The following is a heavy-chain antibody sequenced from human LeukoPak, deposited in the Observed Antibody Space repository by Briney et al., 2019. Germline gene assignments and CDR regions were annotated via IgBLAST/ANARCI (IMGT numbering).Heavy chain of an antibody. Sequence: SETLSLTCTVSGGSISSYYWSWIRLPPGKGLEWIGYIYYSGSTNYNPSLKSRVTIPVDTSKNQFSLKLSSVTAADTAVYYCARDVGYGDYAFDYWGQGTLVTVSS. D-gene: IGHD4-17*01. V-gene: IGHV4-59*01. CDR1: GGSISSYY. CDR2: IYYSGST. CDR3: ARDVGYGDYAFDY. J-gene: IGHJ4*02.